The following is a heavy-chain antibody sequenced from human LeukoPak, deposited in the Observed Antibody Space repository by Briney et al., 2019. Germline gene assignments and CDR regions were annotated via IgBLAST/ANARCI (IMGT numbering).Heavy chain of an antibody. V-gene: IGHV1-69*01. J-gene: IGHJ4*02. CDR3: ASTLYSGYDFRGDYFDY. CDR2: IIPIFGTA. CDR1: GGTFSSYA. D-gene: IGHD5-12*01. Sequence: SVRVSCKASGGTFSSYAISWVRQAPGQGLEWMGGIIPIFGTANYAQKFQGRVTITADESTSTAYMELSSLRSEDTAVYYCASTLYSGYDFRGDYFDYWGQGTLVTVSS.